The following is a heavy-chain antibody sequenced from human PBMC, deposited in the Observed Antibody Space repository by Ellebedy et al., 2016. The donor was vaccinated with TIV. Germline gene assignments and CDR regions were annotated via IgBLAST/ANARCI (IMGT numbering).Heavy chain of an antibody. V-gene: IGHV3-53*01. CDR3: ARARGWYGSDGMDV. CDR1: GFTVSSNY. Sequence: GESLKISCAASGFTVSSNYMSWVRRAPGQGLGWVSVIYGGGNTDYAEHVEGRFTISRDNFKNTVYLQMNSLRAEDTAVYYCARARGWYGSDGMDVWGEGTTVTVSS. D-gene: IGHD6-19*01. CDR2: IYGGGNT. J-gene: IGHJ6*04.